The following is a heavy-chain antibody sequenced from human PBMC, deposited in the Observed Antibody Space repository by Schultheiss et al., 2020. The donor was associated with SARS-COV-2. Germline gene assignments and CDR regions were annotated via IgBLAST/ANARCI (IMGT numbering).Heavy chain of an antibody. D-gene: IGHD4-17*01. V-gene: IGHV3-30*02. CDR1: GFTFSSYG. CDR2: IWYDGSNK. CDR3: AKVDYGDYHSGYYYYGMDV. J-gene: IGHJ6*02. Sequence: GGSLRLSCAASGFTFSSYGMHWVRQAPGKGLEWVAVIWYDGSNKYYADSVKGRFTISRDNSKNTLYLQMNSLRAEDTAVYYCAKVDYGDYHSGYYYYGMDVWGQGTTVTVSS.